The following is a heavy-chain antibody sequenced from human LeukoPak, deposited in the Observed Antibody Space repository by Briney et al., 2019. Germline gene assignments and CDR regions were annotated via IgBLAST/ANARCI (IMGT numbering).Heavy chain of an antibody. CDR2: INAGNGNT. CDR1: GYTFTSYA. Sequence: ASVKVSCKASGYTFTSYAIHWVRQAPGQRLEWMGWINAGNGNTKYSQKFQGRVTITRDTSASTAYMELSSLRSEDTAVYYCARDSSGWGGDYFDYWGQGTLVTVSS. J-gene: IGHJ4*02. V-gene: IGHV1-3*01. D-gene: IGHD6-19*01. CDR3: ARDSSGWGGDYFDY.